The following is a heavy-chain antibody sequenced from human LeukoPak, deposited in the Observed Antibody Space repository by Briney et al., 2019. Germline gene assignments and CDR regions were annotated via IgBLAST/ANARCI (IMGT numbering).Heavy chain of an antibody. CDR2: INHSGST. CDR1: GGSFSGYY. D-gene: IGHD2-15*01. CDR3: VRVVVAATFDY. V-gene: IGHV4-34*01. Sequence: SETLSLTCAVYGGSFSGYYWSWIRQPPGKGLEWIGEINHSGSTNYNPSLKSRVTIPVDTSKNQFSLKLSSVTAADTAVYYCVRVVVAATFDYWGQGTLVTVSS. J-gene: IGHJ4*02.